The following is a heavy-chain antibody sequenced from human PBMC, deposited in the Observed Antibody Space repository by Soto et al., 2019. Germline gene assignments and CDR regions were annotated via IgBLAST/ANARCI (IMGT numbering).Heavy chain of an antibody. D-gene: IGHD4-17*01. CDR3: ARDAGDYLIYYYYGMDV. Sequence: GGSLRLSCAASGFTFSSYGMHWVRQAPGKGLEWVAVIWYDGSNKYYADSVKGRFTISRDNSKNTLYLQMNSLRAEDTAVYYCARDAGDYLIYYYYGMDVWGQGTTVTVSS. V-gene: IGHV3-33*01. CDR2: IWYDGSNK. CDR1: GFTFSSYG. J-gene: IGHJ6*02.